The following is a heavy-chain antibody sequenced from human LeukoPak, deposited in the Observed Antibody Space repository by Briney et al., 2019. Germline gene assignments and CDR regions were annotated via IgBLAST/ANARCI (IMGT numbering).Heavy chain of an antibody. V-gene: IGHV3-7*01. J-gene: IGHJ5*02. CDR3: ARFIAAAGTCWFDP. CDR2: IRQDGSEK. CDR1: GFTFSSYG. D-gene: IGHD6-13*01. Sequence: PGGSLRLSCAASGFTFSSYGMHWVRQAPGKGLEWVANIRQDGSEKYYVDSVKGRFTISRDNAKNSLYLQMNSLRAEDTAVYYCARFIAAAGTCWFDPWGRGTLVTVSS.